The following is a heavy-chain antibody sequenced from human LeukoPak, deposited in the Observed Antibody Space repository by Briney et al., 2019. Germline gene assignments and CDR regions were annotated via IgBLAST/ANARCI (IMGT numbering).Heavy chain of an antibody. V-gene: IGHV4-34*01. CDR2: INHSGST. Sequence: PSETLSLTCAVYGGSFSGYYWSWIRQPPGKGLEWIGEINHSGSTNYNPSLKSRVTISVDTSKNQFSLKLSSVTAADTAVYYCARRGYDSSGYYIVYWGQGTLVTVSS. CDR1: GGSFSGYY. CDR3: ARRGYDSSGYYIVY. J-gene: IGHJ4*02. D-gene: IGHD3-22*01.